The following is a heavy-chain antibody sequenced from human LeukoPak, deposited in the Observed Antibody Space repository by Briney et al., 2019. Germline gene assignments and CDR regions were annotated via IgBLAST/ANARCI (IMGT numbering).Heavy chain of an antibody. CDR3: AKDSSSSWYADNWFDP. J-gene: IGHJ5*02. V-gene: IGHV3-23*01. CDR2: ISGSGGST. D-gene: IGHD6-13*01. CDR1: GFTFSSYA. Sequence: PGGSLRLSCAASGFTFSSYAMSWVRQAPGKGLEWVLAISGSGGSTYYADSVKGRFTISRDNSKNTLYLQMNSLRAEDTAVYYCAKDSSSSWYADNWFDPWGQGTLVTVSS.